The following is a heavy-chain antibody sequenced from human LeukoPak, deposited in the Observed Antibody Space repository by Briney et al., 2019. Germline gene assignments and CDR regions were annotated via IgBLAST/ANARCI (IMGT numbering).Heavy chain of an antibody. D-gene: IGHD4/OR15-4a*01. V-gene: IGHV1-2*02. CDR1: GYTFSGNY. CDR3: ARDLRANTFDY. Sequence: GASVKVSCKTSGYTFSGNYMHWVRQAPGQGLEWAGWINPEGGGTDYAQKFQGRVTMTRDTSISTAYMEMSRLRSDDTAVYYCARDLRANTFDYWGQGTLVTVSS. J-gene: IGHJ4*02. CDR2: INPEGGGT.